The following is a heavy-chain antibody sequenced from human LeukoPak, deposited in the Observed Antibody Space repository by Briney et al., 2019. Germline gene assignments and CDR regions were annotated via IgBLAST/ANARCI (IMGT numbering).Heavy chain of an antibody. CDR3: ARDYGDYGFDY. CDR1: GFSFNDYS. D-gene: IGHD4-17*01. Sequence: PGGSLRLSCAASGFSFNDYSMNWVRQAPGKGLEWVSSISSDSNHIYYVNSVRGRFTISRDNAKNSLYLQMSNLRAEDTAVYYCARDYGDYGFDYWGQGTLVTVSS. CDR2: ISSDSNHI. J-gene: IGHJ4*02. V-gene: IGHV3-21*01.